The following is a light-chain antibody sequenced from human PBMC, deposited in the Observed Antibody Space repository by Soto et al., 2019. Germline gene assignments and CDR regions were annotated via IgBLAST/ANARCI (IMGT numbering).Light chain of an antibody. CDR3: HQYGRSPLYT. Sequence: EIVLTQSPGTLSLSPGERATLSCRASQSVSSSYLAWYQQKPGQAPRLLIYGASSRATGIPDRFSGSGSGTDFTLTLSRLEPDDFAVYYCHQYGRSPLYTFGKGTKLEIK. CDR2: GAS. V-gene: IGKV3-20*01. J-gene: IGKJ2*01. CDR1: QSVSSSY.